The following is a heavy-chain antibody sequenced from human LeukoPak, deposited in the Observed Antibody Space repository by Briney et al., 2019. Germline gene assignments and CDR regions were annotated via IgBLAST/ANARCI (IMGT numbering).Heavy chain of an antibody. D-gene: IGHD3-16*02. CDR1: GFTFSSYA. CDR3: AKPGFSDYVWGSYRLYYFDY. Sequence: GGSLRLSCAASGFTFSSYAMSWVRQAPGKGLEWVSAISGGGGSTYYADSVKGRFTISRDNTKNTLYLQMNSLRAEDTAVYYCAKPGFSDYVWGSYRLYYFDYWGQGTLVTVSS. V-gene: IGHV3-23*01. J-gene: IGHJ4*02. CDR2: ISGGGGST.